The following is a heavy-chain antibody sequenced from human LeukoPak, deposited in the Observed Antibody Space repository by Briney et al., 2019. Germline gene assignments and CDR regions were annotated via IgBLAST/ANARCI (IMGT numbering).Heavy chain of an antibody. D-gene: IGHD3-22*01. Sequence: GASVKVSCKASGYTFTSYYMHWVRQAPGQGLEWMGIINPSGGSTSYAQKFQGRVTMTRDTSTSTVYMELSSLRSEDTAVYYCARPSTTGYDSSGFGYWGQGTLVTVSS. CDR1: GYTFTSYY. J-gene: IGHJ4*02. CDR3: ARPSTTGYDSSGFGY. CDR2: INPSGGST. V-gene: IGHV1-46*01.